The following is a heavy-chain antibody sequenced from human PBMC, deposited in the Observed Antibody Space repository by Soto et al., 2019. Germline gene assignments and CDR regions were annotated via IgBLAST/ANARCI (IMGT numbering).Heavy chain of an antibody. J-gene: IGHJ2*01. CDR3: ARKVVGSTSRPDYWYFDL. D-gene: IGHD2-21*01. CDR2: ISGGGDAT. Sequence: DVQLLESGGDSVQPGGSVRLSCAGSGFTFISYAMNWVRQAPGKGLEWVSTISGGGDATFFADSVRGRFTFSRDNSKNTVTLQMNSLGVDDTAVYYCARKVVGSTSRPDYWYFDLWGRGTLVTVSS. CDR1: GFTFISYA. V-gene: IGHV3-23*01.